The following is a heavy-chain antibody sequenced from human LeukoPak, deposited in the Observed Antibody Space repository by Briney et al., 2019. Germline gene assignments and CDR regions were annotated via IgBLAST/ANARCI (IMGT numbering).Heavy chain of an antibody. J-gene: IGHJ3*02. V-gene: IGHV4-39*01. Sequence: PSETLSLTCTVSGGSISSSSYYWGWIRQPPGKGLEWIGSIYYSGSTYYNPSLKSRVTISVNTSKNQFSLKLSSVTAADTAVYYCARLVTSITMIVVVRRGAFDIWGQGTMVTVSS. D-gene: IGHD3-22*01. CDR1: GGSISSSSYY. CDR2: IYYSGST. CDR3: ARLVTSITMIVVVRRGAFDI.